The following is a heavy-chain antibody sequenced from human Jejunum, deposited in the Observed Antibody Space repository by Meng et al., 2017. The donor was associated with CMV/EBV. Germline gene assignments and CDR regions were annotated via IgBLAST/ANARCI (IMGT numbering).Heavy chain of an antibody. V-gene: IGHV3-7*01. J-gene: IGHJ4*02. CDR2: INQGGSEK. D-gene: IGHD4-11*01. Sequence: GFTFSTDWMSWVRQAPGEGLEWVANINQGGSEKNYVDSVKGRFTISRDNAKNSLFLQMNSLGAEDTAVYYCATHWRGTGSNCLDYWGQGTRVTVSS. CDR3: ATHWRGTGSNCLDY. CDR1: GFTFSTDW.